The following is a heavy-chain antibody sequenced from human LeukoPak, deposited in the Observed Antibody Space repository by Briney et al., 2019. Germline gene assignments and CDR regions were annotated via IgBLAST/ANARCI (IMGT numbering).Heavy chain of an antibody. Sequence: PSETLSLTCAVSGGSICSGGYSWSWIRQPPGKGLEWIGYIYHSGSTYYNPSLKSRVTISVDRSKNQFSLKLSSVTAADTAVYYCARSDYYGSGSYYKGTNYFDYWGQGTLVTVSS. CDR2: IYHSGST. CDR1: GGSICSGGYS. D-gene: IGHD3-10*01. CDR3: ARSDYYGSGSYYKGTNYFDY. V-gene: IGHV4-30-2*01. J-gene: IGHJ4*02.